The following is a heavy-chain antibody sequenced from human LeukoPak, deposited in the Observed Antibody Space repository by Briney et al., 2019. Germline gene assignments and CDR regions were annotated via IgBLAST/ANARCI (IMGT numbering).Heavy chain of an antibody. D-gene: IGHD3-22*01. CDR1: GFTFGSYA. J-gene: IGHJ4*02. CDR3: AKVQPFYYYDSSGYYYFDY. V-gene: IGHV3-23*01. Sequence: GGSLRLSCAASGFTFGSYAMSWVRQAPGKGLEWVSAISGSGGSTYYADSVKGRFTISRDNSKNTLYLQMNSLRADDTAVYYCAKVQPFYYYDSSGYYYFDYWGQGTLVTVSS. CDR2: ISGSGGST.